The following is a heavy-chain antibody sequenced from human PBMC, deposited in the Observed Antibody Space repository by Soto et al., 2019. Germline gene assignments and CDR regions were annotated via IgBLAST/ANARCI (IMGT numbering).Heavy chain of an antibody. CDR1: GGSLSSYY. J-gene: IGHJ4*02. Sequence: SETLSLTCVVSGGSLSSYYWSWIRQPPGKGLEWIGYIYYSGSTNYNPSLKSRVTISVDTSKNQFSLKLSSVTAADTAVYYCARTWGSTKYYWGRGTLVTVSS. CDR3: ARTWGSTKYY. D-gene: IGHD3-16*01. CDR2: IYYSGST. V-gene: IGHV4-59*01.